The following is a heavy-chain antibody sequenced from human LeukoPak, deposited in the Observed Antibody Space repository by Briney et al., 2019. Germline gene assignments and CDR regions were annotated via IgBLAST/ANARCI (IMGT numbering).Heavy chain of an antibody. Sequence: SETLSLTCTVSGGSISSYYWSWIRQPPGKGLEWIGYIYHSGSTNYNPSLKSRVTISVDTSKNQFSLKLSSVTAADTAVYYCARGGSDFWSGYYTDYYYYMDVWGKGTTVTVSS. D-gene: IGHD3-3*01. CDR1: GGSISSYY. J-gene: IGHJ6*03. V-gene: IGHV4-59*01. CDR2: IYHSGST. CDR3: ARGGSDFWSGYYTDYYYYMDV.